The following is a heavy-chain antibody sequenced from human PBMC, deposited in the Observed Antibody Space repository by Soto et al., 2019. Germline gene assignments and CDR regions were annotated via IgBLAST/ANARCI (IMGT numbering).Heavy chain of an antibody. V-gene: IGHV4-59*12. CDR2: IYYSGNT. CDR3: ARAHYGDYGYGMDV. CDR1: GASINNYH. Sequence: PSETLSLTCTVSGASINNYHWTWIRQPPGKGLEWIGCIYYSGNTYYNPPLKRRFSISVDRSKNQFSLKLSSVTAADTAVYYCARAHYGDYGYGMDVWGQGTTVTVSS. D-gene: IGHD4-17*01. J-gene: IGHJ6*02.